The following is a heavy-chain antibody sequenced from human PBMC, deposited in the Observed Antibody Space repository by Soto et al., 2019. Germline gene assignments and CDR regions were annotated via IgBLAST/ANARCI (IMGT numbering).Heavy chain of an antibody. Sequence: SVKVSCKASGGTFSSYAIIWVRQAPGQGLEWMGGIIPIFGTANYAQKFQGRVTITADESTSTAYMELSSLRSEDTAVYYCAREIGPAAMWGSYYYYGMDVWGQGTTVTVSS. CDR3: AREIGPAAMWGSYYYYGMDV. CDR2: IIPIFGTA. V-gene: IGHV1-69*13. D-gene: IGHD2-2*01. CDR1: GGTFSSYA. J-gene: IGHJ6*02.